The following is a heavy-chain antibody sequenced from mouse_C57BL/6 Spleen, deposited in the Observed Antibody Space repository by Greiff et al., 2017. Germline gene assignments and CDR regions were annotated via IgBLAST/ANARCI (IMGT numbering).Heavy chain of an antibody. Sequence: EVKVVESGGGLVQPGGSMKLSCAASGFTFSDAWMDWVRQSPEKGLEWVAEIRNKANNHATYYAESVKGRFTISRDDSKSSVYLQMNSLRAEDTGIYYCTRTIYYYGSSSYYYAMDYWGQGTSVTVSS. J-gene: IGHJ4*01. CDR1: GFTFSDAW. V-gene: IGHV6-6*01. D-gene: IGHD1-1*01. CDR3: TRTIYYYGSSSYYYAMDY. CDR2: IRNKANNHAT.